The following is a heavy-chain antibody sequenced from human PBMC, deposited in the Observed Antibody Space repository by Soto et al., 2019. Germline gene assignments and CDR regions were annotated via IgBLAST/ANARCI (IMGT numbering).Heavy chain of an antibody. Sequence: QVQLVQSGAEVKKPGASVKVSCKASGYTFTSYGISWVRQAPGQGLEWMGWISPYNGNTKYAQKRQGRVTMTTDTSTSTAYMELRSLRSDDTAVYDCARDSIGPPTSRHVFHYWGKGNLVTVSS. V-gene: IGHV1-18*01. CDR3: ARDSIGPPTSRHVFHY. J-gene: IGHJ4*02. CDR2: ISPYNGNT. CDR1: GYTFTSYG.